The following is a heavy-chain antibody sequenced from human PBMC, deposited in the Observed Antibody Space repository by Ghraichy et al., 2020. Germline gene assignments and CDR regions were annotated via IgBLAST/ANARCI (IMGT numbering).Heavy chain of an antibody. CDR2: ISDGGDST. D-gene: IGHD1-14*01. CDR1: GFTFSSHA. V-gene: IGHV3-23*01. Sequence: GSLRLSCAASGFTFSSHAMSWVRQAPGKGLEWLSVISDGGDSTYYADSVKGRFTISRDNSKNTVYLQMNSLRAEDTAVYYCATNLRYFDVWGRGTLVTVSS. CDR3: ATNLRYFDV. J-gene: IGHJ2*01.